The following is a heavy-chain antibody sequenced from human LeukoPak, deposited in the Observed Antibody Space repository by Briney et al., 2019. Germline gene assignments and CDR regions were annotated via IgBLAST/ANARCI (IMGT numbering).Heavy chain of an antibody. J-gene: IGHJ4*02. CDR1: GASISSYF. Sequence: PSETLSLTCTVSGASISSYFWSRIRQPPGKGLEWIGYIHYSGDTNYNPSLKSRVTISVDTSKNQFSLRLTSVTAADTAVYYCARAPDYGGNLDYWGQGTLVTVSS. V-gene: IGHV4-59*01. CDR3: ARAPDYGGNLDY. D-gene: IGHD4-23*01. CDR2: IHYSGDT.